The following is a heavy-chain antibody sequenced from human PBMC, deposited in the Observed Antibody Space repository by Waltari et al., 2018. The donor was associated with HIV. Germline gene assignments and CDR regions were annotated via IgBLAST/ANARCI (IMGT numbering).Heavy chain of an antibody. J-gene: IGHJ3*02. CDR2: IYYSGST. CDR1: GGSISSSSYY. V-gene: IGHV4-39*01. CDR3: ARLFQETDAFDI. Sequence: QLQLQESGPGLVKPSETLSLTCTVSGGSISSSSYYWGWICQPPGKGLEWIGSIYYSGSTYSNPSLKSRVTISVDTSKNQFSLKLSSVTAADTAVYYCARLFQETDAFDIWGQGTMVTVSS.